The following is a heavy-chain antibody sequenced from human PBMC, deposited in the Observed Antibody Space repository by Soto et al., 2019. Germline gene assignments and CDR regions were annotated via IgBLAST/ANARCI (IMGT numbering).Heavy chain of an antibody. CDR3: ARGYGVKSGTFDF. V-gene: IGHV3-33*01. J-gene: IGHJ3*01. Sequence: QVQLVESGGGVVQPGRSLRLSCAASGFSFSSYDMRWVRQAPGKGLDWVAVIWYDGSNKDYADSVKGRFTISRDNSKNTLYLQMNSLRGEDTAVYYCARGYGVKSGTFDFWGQGTMVTVSS. CDR2: IWYDGSNK. D-gene: IGHD4-17*01. CDR1: GFSFSSYD.